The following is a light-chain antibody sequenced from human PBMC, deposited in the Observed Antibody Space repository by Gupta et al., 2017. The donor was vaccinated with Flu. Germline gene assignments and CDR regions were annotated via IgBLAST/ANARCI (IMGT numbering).Light chain of an antibody. CDR2: STS. CDR3: QQCGGSPYS. Sequence: EVVLTQSPGTLSSSPGGTVTVSCRASQRLSTYKLAWYQQKPGQAPRLLIYSTSSRATGIPDRFSGSGSGTDFTLTISRLEPEDFAVYYCQQCGGSPYSFGQGTKLEIK. V-gene: IGKV3-20*01. J-gene: IGKJ2*03. CDR1: QRLSTYK.